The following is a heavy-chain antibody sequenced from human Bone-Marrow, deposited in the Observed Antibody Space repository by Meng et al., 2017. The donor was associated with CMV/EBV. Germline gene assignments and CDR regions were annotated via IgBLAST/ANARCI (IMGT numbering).Heavy chain of an antibody. V-gene: IGHV4-34*01. CDR1: GSFSGYD. CDR2: INHSGST. CDR3: ARSDIVVVPAAIGGTENP. Sequence: GSFSGYDWSWVRQPPGKGQERIGEINHSGSTKYNPSLKSRVTISVDTSKHQFCLKLSSVTAADTAVYYCARSDIVVVPAAIGGTENPWGQGTLVTVSS. J-gene: IGHJ5*02. D-gene: IGHD2-2*02.